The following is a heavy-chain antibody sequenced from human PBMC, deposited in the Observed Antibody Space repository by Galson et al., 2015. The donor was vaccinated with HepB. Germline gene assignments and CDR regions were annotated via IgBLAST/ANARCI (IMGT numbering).Heavy chain of an antibody. CDR2: INPNGGAT. CDR1: GFTFIGYN. J-gene: IGHJ4*02. CDR3: ARDLRPTNFGVFTLDY. V-gene: IGHV1-2*06. D-gene: IGHD3-3*01. Sequence: SVKVSCKGSGFTFIGYNIHWVRQAPRQGLEWLGRINPNGGATTYAHKFQGRLTLTRATSTNTAYLELTSLNPDDSAIYYCARDLRPTNFGVFTLDYWGQGSLVTVSS.